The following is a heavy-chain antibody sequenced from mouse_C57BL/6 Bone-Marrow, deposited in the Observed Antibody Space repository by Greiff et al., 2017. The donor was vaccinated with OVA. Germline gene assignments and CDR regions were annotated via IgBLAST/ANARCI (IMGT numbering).Heavy chain of an antibody. CDR2: ISSGGSYT. CDR1: GFTFSSYG. CDR3: ARQYYYGSSFLYWYFDV. V-gene: IGHV5-6*01. J-gene: IGHJ1*03. Sequence: EVHLVESGGDLVKPGGSLKLSCAASGFTFSSYGMSWVRQTPDKRLEWVATISSGGSYTYYPDSVKGRFTISRDNAKNTLYLQMSSLKSEDTAMYYCARQYYYGSSFLYWYFDVWGTGTTVTVSS. D-gene: IGHD1-1*01.